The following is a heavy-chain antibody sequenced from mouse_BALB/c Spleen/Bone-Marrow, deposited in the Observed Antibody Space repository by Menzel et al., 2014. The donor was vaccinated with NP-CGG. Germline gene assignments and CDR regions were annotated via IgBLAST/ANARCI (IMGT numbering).Heavy chain of an antibody. CDR3: ARRDYGSSYEGAWFAY. V-gene: IGHV1-7*01. CDR1: GYTFISFW. Sequence: QVQLKESGAELANPGVSGKTSCKAYGYTFISFWLYWVKQRPGQGMDWIGYINPRTDSTEYNQKFKDKATLTVDESSRTACMQLSSLTSEDCAIYCCARRDYGSSYEGAWFAYGGQGALVTVSA. CDR2: INPRTDST. J-gene: IGHJ3*01. D-gene: IGHD1-1*01.